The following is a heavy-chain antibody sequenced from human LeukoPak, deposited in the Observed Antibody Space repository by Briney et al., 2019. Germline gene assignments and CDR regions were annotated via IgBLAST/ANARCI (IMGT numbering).Heavy chain of an antibody. CDR2: INHSGST. D-gene: IGHD3-3*01. J-gene: IGHJ4*02. CDR3: ARSGNDFWSDYVNYFDS. V-gene: IGHV4-34*01. Sequence: SETLSLTCAVYGGPFSGYYWSWIRQPPGKGLEWIGEINHSGSTNYNPSLKSRVTISVDTSKNQFSLKLSSVTAADSAVYYCARSGNDFWSDYVNYFDSWGQGALVTVSS. CDR1: GGPFSGYY.